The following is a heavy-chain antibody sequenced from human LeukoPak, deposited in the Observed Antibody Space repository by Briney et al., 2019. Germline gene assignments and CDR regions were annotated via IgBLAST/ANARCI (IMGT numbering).Heavy chain of an antibody. Sequence: PGGSLRLSCAASGFTFSSYGMHWVRQAPGKGLEWVAIISYDGSNKYYADSVKGRFTISRDNSKNTLYLQMNSLRAEDTAVYYCAKDPTIDYDYVWGSYRKHFDYWGQGTLVTVSS. V-gene: IGHV3-30*18. J-gene: IGHJ4*02. CDR1: GFTFSSYG. CDR2: ISYDGSNK. D-gene: IGHD3-16*02. CDR3: AKDPTIDYDYVWGSYRKHFDY.